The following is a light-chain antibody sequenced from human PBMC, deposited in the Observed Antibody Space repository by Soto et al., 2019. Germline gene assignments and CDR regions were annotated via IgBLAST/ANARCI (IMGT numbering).Light chain of an antibody. V-gene: IGLV2-11*01. Sequence: SSLPQPRSVCVSPGQSVTISCTGTSSDVGGYNYVSWYQQHPGKAPKLMIYDVSKRPSGVPDRFSGSKSGNTASLTISGLQAEDEADYYCCSYAGSYTSDYVFGTGTKVTVL. J-gene: IGLJ1*01. CDR1: SSDVGGYNY. CDR3: CSYAGSYTSDYV. CDR2: DVS.